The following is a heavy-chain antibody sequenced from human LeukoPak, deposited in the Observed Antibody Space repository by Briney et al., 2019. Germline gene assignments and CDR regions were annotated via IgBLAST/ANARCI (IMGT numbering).Heavy chain of an antibody. CDR2: ISGSGGST. Sequence: GGSLRLSCAASGFTFSSYSMSWVRQAPGKGLEWVSAISGSGGSTYYADSLKGRFTITRDNSKNTLYLQMNSLRAEDKAVYYWAKEALRSFGWVNYMDVWGKATTVTVSS. CDR1: GFTFSSYS. D-gene: IGHD3-9*01. V-gene: IGHV3-23*01. J-gene: IGHJ6*03. CDR3: AKEALRSFGWVNYMDV.